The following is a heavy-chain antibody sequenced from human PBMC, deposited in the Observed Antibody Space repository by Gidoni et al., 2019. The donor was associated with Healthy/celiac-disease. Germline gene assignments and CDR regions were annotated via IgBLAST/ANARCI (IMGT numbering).Heavy chain of an antibody. J-gene: IGHJ4*02. D-gene: IGHD6-13*01. CDR1: GFTFSSYG. CDR3: AKWGIAIRALSY. V-gene: IGHV3-30*18. CDR2: ISYDGSNK. Sequence: QVQLVESGGGVVQPGRSLRLSCAASGFTFSSYGMHWVRQAPGKGLEWVAVISYDGSNKYYADSVKGRFTISRDNSKNTLYLQMNSLRAEDTAVYYCAKWGIAIRALSYWGQGTLVTVSS.